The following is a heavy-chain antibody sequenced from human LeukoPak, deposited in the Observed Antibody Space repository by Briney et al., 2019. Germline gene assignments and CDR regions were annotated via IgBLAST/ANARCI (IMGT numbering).Heavy chain of an antibody. CDR1: GVFISSSYSY. J-gene: IGHJ6*03. V-gene: IGHV4-39*07. CDR3: SRTTVTKNYDYYMDV. D-gene: IGHD4-17*01. CDR2: IYHSGST. Sequence: SETLSLTCTVSGVFISSSYSYWGWIRQPPGKGLEWIGEIYHSGSTNYIPSLKSRVTISLDKSKNQFSLKLISVTAADTAVYYCSRTTVTKNYDYYMDVWGKGTTVTVSS.